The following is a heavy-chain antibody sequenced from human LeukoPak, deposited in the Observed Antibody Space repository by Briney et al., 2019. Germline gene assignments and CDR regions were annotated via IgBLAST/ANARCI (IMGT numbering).Heavy chain of an antibody. V-gene: IGHV4-61*08. CDR3: ARGSGFQLFDY. J-gene: IGHJ4*02. Sequence: PSETLSLTCTVSGGSISSGGYYWNWIRQPPGKGLEWMGYIYYSGSTNYNPSLKSRVTISVDTSKNQFSLKLSSVTAADTAVYYCARGSGFQLFDYWGQGTLVTVSS. D-gene: IGHD1-1*01. CDR1: GGSISSGGYY. CDR2: IYYSGST.